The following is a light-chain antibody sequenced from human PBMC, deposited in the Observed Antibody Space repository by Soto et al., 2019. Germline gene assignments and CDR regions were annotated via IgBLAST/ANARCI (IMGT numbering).Light chain of an antibody. CDR3: QQYDKWPQFT. V-gene: IGKV1-5*01. Sequence: DIQMTQSPSTLSASVGDRVTITCRASQSISSWLAWYQQKPGKAPKLLIYDASSLESGVPSRFSGSGSGTEFTLTISSLQSEDFAVYYCQQYDKWPQFTFGQGTKVDIK. CDR2: DAS. J-gene: IGKJ2*01. CDR1: QSISSW.